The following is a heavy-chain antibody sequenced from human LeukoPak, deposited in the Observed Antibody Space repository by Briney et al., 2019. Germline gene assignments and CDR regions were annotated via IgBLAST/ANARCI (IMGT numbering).Heavy chain of an antibody. V-gene: IGHV4-34*01. Sequence: SETLSLTCAVYGGSFSGYYWSWIRQPPGKGLEWIGEINHSGSSNYNPSLKSRVTISIDTSKNQFSLKLSSVTAADTALYYCARGPGTWYYYWGQGTLVTGAS. CDR1: GGSFSGYY. D-gene: IGHD6-13*01. CDR2: INHSGSS. J-gene: IGHJ4*02. CDR3: ARGPGTWYYY.